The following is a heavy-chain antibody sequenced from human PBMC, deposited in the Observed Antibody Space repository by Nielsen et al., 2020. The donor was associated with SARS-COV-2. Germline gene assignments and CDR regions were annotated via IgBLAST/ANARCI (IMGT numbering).Heavy chain of an antibody. Sequence: SLKISCAASGLTFSSYAMNWVRQAPGKGLEWVASISWNSGSIGYADSVKGRFSISRDNAKNSVYLQMNSLRADDTALYYCAKDIRRYFVLHYYYGMDVWGQGTTVTVSS. V-gene: IGHV3-9*01. D-gene: IGHD3-9*01. CDR3: AKDIRRYFVLHYYYGMDV. J-gene: IGHJ6*02. CDR2: ISWNSGSI. CDR1: GLTFSSYA.